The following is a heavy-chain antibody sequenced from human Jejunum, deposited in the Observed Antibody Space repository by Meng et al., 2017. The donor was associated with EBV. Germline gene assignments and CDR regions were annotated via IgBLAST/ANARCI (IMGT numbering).Heavy chain of an antibody. CDR3: ARVRPGGGWFDP. CDR2: INTNTGYP. Sequence: QVQLGQSGSEVKKPGASVKVSCKASGYTFTSSGINWVRQAPGQGLEWMGWINTNTGYPTYAQDFTGRFVLSLDTSVSTAYLQITSLSTEDNAVYYCARVRPGGGWFDPWGQGTLVTVSS. J-gene: IGHJ5*02. V-gene: IGHV7-4-1*02. CDR1: GYTFTSSG. D-gene: IGHD2-8*02.